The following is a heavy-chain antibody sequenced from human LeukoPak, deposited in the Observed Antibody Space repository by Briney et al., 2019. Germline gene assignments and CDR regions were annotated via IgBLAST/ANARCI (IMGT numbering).Heavy chain of an antibody. V-gene: IGHV3-48*01. Sequence: GGSLRLSCAASGFTFSSYSMNWVRQAPGKGLEWVSYISSSSSTIYYADSVKGRFTISRDDAKNSLFLQMNSLRAEDTAVYYCARDRSYGIFEYWGQGTLVTVSS. J-gene: IGHJ4*02. D-gene: IGHD1-26*01. CDR1: GFTFSSYS. CDR3: ARDRSYGIFEY. CDR2: ISSSSSTI.